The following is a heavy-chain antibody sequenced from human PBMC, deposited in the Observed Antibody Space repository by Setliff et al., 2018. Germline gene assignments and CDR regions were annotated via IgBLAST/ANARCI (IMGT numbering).Heavy chain of an antibody. J-gene: IGHJ6*03. CDR2: INPIFGTA. CDR3: ARVRDCSGGICHRGFHHYMDV. CDR1: GGTFSTFG. Sequence: SVKVSCKTSGGTFSTFGIHWVRQAPGQGLVWMGGINPIFGTAHYAQKFQGRVTITADESTTTAYLELSSLRSEDTAVYYCARVRDCSGGICHRGFHHYMDVWGKGTTVTVSS. V-gene: IGHV1-69*13. D-gene: IGHD2-15*01.